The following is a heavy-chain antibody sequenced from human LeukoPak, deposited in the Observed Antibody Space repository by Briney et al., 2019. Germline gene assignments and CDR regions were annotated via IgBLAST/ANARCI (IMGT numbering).Heavy chain of an antibody. CDR3: ARHVGSGTLGAFDI. CDR1: GGSISSYY. CDR2: IYYSGST. D-gene: IGHD3-10*01. Sequence: SETLSLTCTVSGGSISSYYWSWSRQPPGKGLEWIGNIYYSGSTNYNPSLKSRVTISVRTSKTQFSLKLSSVTATDTAVYYCARHVGSGTLGAFDIWGQGTMVTVSS. J-gene: IGHJ3*02. V-gene: IGHV4-59*08.